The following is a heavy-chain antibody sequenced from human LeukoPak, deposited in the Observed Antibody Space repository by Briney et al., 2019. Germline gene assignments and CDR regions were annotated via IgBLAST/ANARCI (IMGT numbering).Heavy chain of an antibody. CDR3: ATYSSLNRREFQY. J-gene: IGHJ1*01. CDR1: GFTFSSYG. V-gene: IGHV3-30*02. D-gene: IGHD3-22*01. CDR2: IRYDGSNK. Sequence: GGSLRLSCAASGFTFSSYGMHWVRQAPGKGLEWVAFIRYDGSNKYYADSVKGRFTISRDNSRNTLYLQMNSLRAEDTAVYYCATYSSLNRREFQYWGQGTLLTVSS.